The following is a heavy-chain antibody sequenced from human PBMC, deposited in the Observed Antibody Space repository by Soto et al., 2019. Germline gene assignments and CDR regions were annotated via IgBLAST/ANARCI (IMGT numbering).Heavy chain of an antibody. CDR2: ISSSSGHI. CDR1: GFTFSSYS. V-gene: IGHV3-21*01. J-gene: IGHJ4*02. Sequence: LRLSCAASGFTFSSYSMNWVRQAPGKGLEWVSSISSSSGHIYYADSLKGRFTISRDNAKNSLYLQMNGLRAEDTAVYYCTRHWLATREFDYWGQGTLVTVSS. CDR3: TRHWLATREFDY. D-gene: IGHD1-26*01.